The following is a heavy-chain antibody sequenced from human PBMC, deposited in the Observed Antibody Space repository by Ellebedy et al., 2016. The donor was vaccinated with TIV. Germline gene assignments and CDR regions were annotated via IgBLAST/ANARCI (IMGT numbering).Heavy chain of an antibody. J-gene: IGHJ4*02. CDR1: GFSFSSYS. CDR3: AREYCGGDCYWGSFDY. D-gene: IGHD2-21*02. CDR2: ISKTSSYI. Sequence: GESLKISCATSGFSFSSYSMIWFRQAPGKGLEWVSSISKTSSYIYYADSVKGRFTISRDNARNSLYLQMNSLRAEDTAVYYCAREYCGGDCYWGSFDYWGQGTLVTVSS. V-gene: IGHV3-21*01.